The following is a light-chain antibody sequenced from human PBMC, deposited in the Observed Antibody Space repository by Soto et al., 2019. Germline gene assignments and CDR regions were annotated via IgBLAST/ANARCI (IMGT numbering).Light chain of an antibody. CDR2: AAS. CDR1: QDISNY. J-gene: IGKJ5*01. CDR3: QQSYSTSIT. V-gene: IGKV1-39*01. Sequence: DIQMTQSPSSLSASVGDRVTITCQASQDISNYLNWYQQKPGKAPKLLIYAASSLQSGVPSRFSGSGSGTDFTLTISSLQPEDFATYYCQQSYSTSITFGQGTRLEN.